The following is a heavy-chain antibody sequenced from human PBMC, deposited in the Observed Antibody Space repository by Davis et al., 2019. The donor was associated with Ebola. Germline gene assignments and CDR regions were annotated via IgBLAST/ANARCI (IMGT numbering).Heavy chain of an antibody. CDR1: GFTFSGSA. D-gene: IGHD2-15*01. CDR2: IRSKANSYAT. Sequence: GESLKISCAASGFTFSGSAMHWVRQASGKGLEWVGRIRSKANSYATAYAASVKGRFTISRDDSKNTAYLQMNSLRAEDTAVYYCARDRVDIVVVVAEFHLDYWGQGTLVTVSS. V-gene: IGHV3-73*01. J-gene: IGHJ4*02. CDR3: ARDRVDIVVVVAEFHLDY.